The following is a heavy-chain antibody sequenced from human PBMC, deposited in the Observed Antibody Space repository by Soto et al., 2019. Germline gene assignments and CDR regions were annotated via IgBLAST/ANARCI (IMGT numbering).Heavy chain of an antibody. CDR1: GYSFATSG. Sequence: QVKLVQSGTEVKKPGASMKVSCKASGYSFATSGISWVRQAPGQGLEWMGWISAYNGNTKYDQKLQATIIMTTDPSASPAYPVFRSLRPDATAVYYGARAGQYYNISGYADWGQGTLVTSSS. V-gene: IGHV1-18*01. CDR2: ISAYNGNT. J-gene: IGHJ4*02. D-gene: IGHD3-22*01. CDR3: ARAGQYYNISGYAD.